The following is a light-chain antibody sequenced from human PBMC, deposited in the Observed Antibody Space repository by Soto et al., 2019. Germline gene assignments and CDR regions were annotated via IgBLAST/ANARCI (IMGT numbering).Light chain of an antibody. Sequence: EVILTQFPATLSMSPGESATLSCRASETIRTSLAWYQHRPGQPPRLLFYDAFNRATGIPPRFSGGGSGTDFTLTISGLEPEDFAVYYCQQRASWPPFTFGGGTKVEIK. J-gene: IGKJ4*01. CDR2: DAF. CDR1: ETIRTS. V-gene: IGKV3-11*01. CDR3: QQRASWPPFT.